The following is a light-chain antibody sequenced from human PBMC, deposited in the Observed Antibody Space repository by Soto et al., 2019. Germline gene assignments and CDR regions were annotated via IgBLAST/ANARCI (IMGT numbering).Light chain of an antibody. CDR2: DAS. Sequence: ESVLTQSPATLSLSPGERATLSCRASPSFSNSLAWYQHKPGQAPRLLIYDASNRATGVPTRFSGSGSGTDFTLTISSLEPEEFAVYYCQQRNQWPPVTFGGGTRVEIQ. J-gene: IGKJ4*01. CDR3: QQRNQWPPVT. V-gene: IGKV3-11*01. CDR1: PSFSNS.